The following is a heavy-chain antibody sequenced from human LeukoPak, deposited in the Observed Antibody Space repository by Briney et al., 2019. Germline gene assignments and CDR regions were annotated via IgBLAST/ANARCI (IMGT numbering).Heavy chain of an antibody. D-gene: IGHD4-17*01. CDR3: ASQGVDGDYHFDY. Sequence: GGSLSLSCAASGFSFRDYYMNWIRQAPGKGLEWVSLISSSSSYTNYADSVKGRFTISRDNAKNSLFLQMNSLRAEDTAVYYCASQGVDGDYHFDYWGQGTLVTVSS. CDR1: GFSFRDYY. J-gene: IGHJ4*02. CDR2: ISSSSSYT. V-gene: IGHV3-11*03.